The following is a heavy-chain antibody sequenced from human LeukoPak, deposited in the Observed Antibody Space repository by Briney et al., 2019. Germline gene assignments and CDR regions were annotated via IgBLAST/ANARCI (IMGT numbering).Heavy chain of an antibody. CDR1: GFTFSNAW. V-gene: IGHV3-15*01. J-gene: IGHJ4*02. CDR3: TTRTNWGGYYFDY. CDR2: IKSKTDGGTT. Sequence: GGSLRLSCAASGFTFSNAWMSWVRQAPGKGLEWVGRIKSKTDGGTTDYAAPVKGRFTISRDDSKNTLYLQMNSLKPEDTAVYYCTTRTNWGGYYFDYWGQGTLVTVSS. D-gene: IGHD3-16*01.